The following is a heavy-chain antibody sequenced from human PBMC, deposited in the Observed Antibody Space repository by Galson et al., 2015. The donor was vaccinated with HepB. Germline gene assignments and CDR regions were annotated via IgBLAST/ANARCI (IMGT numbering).Heavy chain of an antibody. CDR1: GDSVSRNSVA. V-gene: IGHV6-1*01. CDR2: TYYTSKWNN. CDR3: ARGWHQDS. J-gene: IGHJ4*02. Sequence: CAISGDSVSRNSVAWNWIRQSPSRGLEWLGRTYYTSKWNNDYAPSVKSRITINQDTSKNQFSLQLISVTPEDTAVYYCARGWHQDSWGQETLVTVSS. D-gene: IGHD2-2*01.